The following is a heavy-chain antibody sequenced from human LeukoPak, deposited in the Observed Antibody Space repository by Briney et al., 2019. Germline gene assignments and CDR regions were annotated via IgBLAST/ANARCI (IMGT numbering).Heavy chain of an antibody. CDR2: IHYSGSS. Sequence: PSETLSLTCTVSGGSLSNYYWSWIRQPPGKGLEWIGYIHYSGSSKYDPSLKSRVSISVDRSNNQFSLKLSSVTAADTAVYYCARDSYSSYWYGAFDIWGQGTMVTVSS. CDR3: ARDSYSSYWYGAFDI. D-gene: IGHD6-13*01. CDR1: GGSLSNYY. V-gene: IGHV4-59*01. J-gene: IGHJ3*02.